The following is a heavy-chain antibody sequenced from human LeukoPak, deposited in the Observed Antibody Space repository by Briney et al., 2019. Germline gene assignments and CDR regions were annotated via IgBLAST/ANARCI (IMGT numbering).Heavy chain of an antibody. CDR2: INTNTGNP. J-gene: IGHJ3*02. V-gene: IGHV7-4-1*02. D-gene: IGHD3-9*01. CDR3: AREILTGYYSGAFDI. CDR1: GYTFTSYA. Sequence: ASVKVSCKAFGYTFTSYAMNWVRQAPGQGLEWMGWINTNTGNPTYAQGLTGRFVFSLDTSVSTAYLQISSLKAEDTAVYYCAREILTGYYSGAFDIWGQGTMVTVSS.